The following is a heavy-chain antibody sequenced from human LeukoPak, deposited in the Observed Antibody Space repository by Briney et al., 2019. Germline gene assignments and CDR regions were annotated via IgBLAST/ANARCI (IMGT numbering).Heavy chain of an antibody. CDR3: ARCSGSYPFDY. Sequence: ASVEVSCKASGYTFTSYYMHWVRQAPGQGLEWMGIINPSGGSTSYAQKFQGRVTMTRDTSTSTVYMELSSLRSEDTAVYYCARCSGSYPFDYWGQGTLVTVSS. V-gene: IGHV1-46*01. CDR2: INPSGGST. D-gene: IGHD1-26*01. CDR1: GYTFTSYY. J-gene: IGHJ4*02.